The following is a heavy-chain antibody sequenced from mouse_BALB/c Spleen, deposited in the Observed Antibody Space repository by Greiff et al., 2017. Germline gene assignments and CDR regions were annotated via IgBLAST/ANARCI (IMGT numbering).Heavy chain of an antibody. CDR2: IDPSDSET. D-gene: IGHD4-1*01. V-gene: IGHV1-69*02. CDR3: ARENWEFAY. CDR1: GYTFTSYW. Sequence: QVQLQQPGAELVKPGAPVKLSCKASGYTFTSYWMNWVKQRPGRGLEWIGRIDPSDSETHYNQKFKDKATLTVDKSSSTAYIQLSSLTSEDSAVYYCARENWEFAYWGQGTLVTVSA. J-gene: IGHJ3*01.